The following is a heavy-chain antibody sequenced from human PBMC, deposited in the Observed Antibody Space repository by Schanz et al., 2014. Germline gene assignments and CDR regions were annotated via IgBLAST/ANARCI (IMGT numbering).Heavy chain of an antibody. CDR3: ARDSDVSKYNLFDS. V-gene: IGHV1-2*06. CDR1: GYTFTGYS. Sequence: QVQLVQSGADVKKPGASVKVSCKASGYTFTGYSMHWVRQATGQGLEWMGRINPNSGGTNYAQKFQGRVTMTRDTSISTVYMELTRLTFDDTAIYYCARDSDVSKYNLFDSWGQGTLVTVSS. CDR2: INPNSGGT. J-gene: IGHJ5*01.